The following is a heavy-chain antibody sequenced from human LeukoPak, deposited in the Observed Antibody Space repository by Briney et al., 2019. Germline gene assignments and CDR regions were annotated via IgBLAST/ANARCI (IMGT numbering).Heavy chain of an antibody. V-gene: IGHV4-39*01. D-gene: IGHD3-10*01. CDR2: IYYSGST. Sequence: SETLSLTCTVSGGSISSSSYYWGWIRQPPGKGLEWIGSIYYSGSTYYNPSLKSRVTISVDTSKNQFSLKLSSVTAADTAVYYCANPPTMVRGNAFDIWGQGTMVTVSS. CDR1: GGSISSSSYY. CDR3: ANPPTMVRGNAFDI. J-gene: IGHJ3*02.